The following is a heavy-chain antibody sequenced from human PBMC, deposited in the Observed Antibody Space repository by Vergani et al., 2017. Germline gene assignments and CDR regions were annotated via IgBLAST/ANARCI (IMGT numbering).Heavy chain of an antibody. CDR1: GFTFSSYA. CDR3: ARPPTVVTPMFDY. J-gene: IGHJ4*02. CDR2: ISYDGSNK. D-gene: IGHD4-23*01. Sequence: QVQLVESGGGVVQPGRSLRLSCAASGFTFSSYAMHWVRQAPGKGLEWVAVISYDGSNKYYADSVKGRFTISRDNSKNTLYLQMNSLRAEDPAVYYCARPPTVVTPMFDYWGQGTLVTVSS. V-gene: IGHV3-30-3*01.